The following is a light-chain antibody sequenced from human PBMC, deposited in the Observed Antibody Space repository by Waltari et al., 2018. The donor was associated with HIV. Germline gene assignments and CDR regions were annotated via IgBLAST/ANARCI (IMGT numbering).Light chain of an antibody. Sequence: QSALTQAPSASGSPGQSVTISCTGTSSDGGGYNSVSWYQQHPGKAPKLMIYEVSKRPSGVPDRFSGSKSGNTASLTVSGLQAEDEADYYCSSYAGSNNFVFGTGTKVTVL. V-gene: IGLV2-8*01. CDR2: EVS. CDR1: SSDGGGYNS. J-gene: IGLJ1*01. CDR3: SSYAGSNNFV.